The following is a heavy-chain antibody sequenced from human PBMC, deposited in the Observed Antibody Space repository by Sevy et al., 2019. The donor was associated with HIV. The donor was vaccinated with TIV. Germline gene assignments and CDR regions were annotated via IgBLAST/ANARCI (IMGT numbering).Heavy chain of an antibody. J-gene: IGHJ3*02. Sequence: ASVKASCKASGGTFSSYAISWVRQAPGQGLEWMGGIIPIFGTANYAEKFQGRVTITADKSTSTAYMELSSLRSEDTAVYYCARVFAGDQAMVYGGAFDIWGQGTMVTVSS. D-gene: IGHD5-18*01. CDR3: ARVFAGDQAMVYGGAFDI. CDR2: IIPIFGTA. V-gene: IGHV1-69*06. CDR1: GGTFSSYA.